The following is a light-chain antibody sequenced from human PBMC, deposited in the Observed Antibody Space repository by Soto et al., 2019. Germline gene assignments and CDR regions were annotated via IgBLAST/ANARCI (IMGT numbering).Light chain of an antibody. V-gene: IGKV3-20*01. Sequence: EIVLTQSPGTLSLFPGERATLSCRASQSLITRYLAWYQQKPGQAPRLLIYGASSRATGIPDRFSGSGSGTDITLTISRLEPEDFAVYSCQQDGTSPTFGQGTRLEIK. CDR1: QSLITRY. CDR3: QQDGTSPT. CDR2: GAS. J-gene: IGKJ5*01.